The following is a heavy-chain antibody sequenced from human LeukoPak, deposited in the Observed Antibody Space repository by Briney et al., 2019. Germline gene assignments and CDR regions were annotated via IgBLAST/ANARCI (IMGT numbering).Heavy chain of an antibody. CDR2: ISYDGSNK. D-gene: IGHD1-1*01. V-gene: IGHV3-30-3*01. CDR1: GFTFSSYA. J-gene: IGHJ4*02. CDR3: ARGATGIQDYLFEY. Sequence: PGGSLRLSCAASGFTFSSYAMHWVRQAPGKGLEWVAVISYDGSNKYYADSVKGRFTISRDNSKNTLYLQMNSLRAEDSAAYFCARGATGIQDYLFEYWGQGTLVTVSS.